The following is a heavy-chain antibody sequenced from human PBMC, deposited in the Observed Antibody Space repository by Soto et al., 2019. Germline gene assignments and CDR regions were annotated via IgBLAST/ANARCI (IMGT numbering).Heavy chain of an antibody. CDR1: GGSIRGDYY. CDR2: IFYSGST. J-gene: IGHJ5*02. CDR3: TRGHVEEVTKHGDYPRLCWFDP. D-gene: IGHD4-17*01. V-gene: IGHV4-30-4*01. Sequence: KPSETLSLTCTVSGGSIRGDYYWSWIRQPPGKGLEWMGYIFYSGSTYYNPSLKSRLAMSVDTSKNQFSLRLSSVTAADTAVYFCTRGHVEEVTKHGDYPRLCWFDPWGQGTLVTVSS.